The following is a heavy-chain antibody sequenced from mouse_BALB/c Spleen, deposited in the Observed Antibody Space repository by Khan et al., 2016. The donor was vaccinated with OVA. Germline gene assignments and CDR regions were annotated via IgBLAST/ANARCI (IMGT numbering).Heavy chain of an antibody. V-gene: IGHV1-7*01. CDR3: TRDRIDY. CDR1: GYTFTTYW. CDR2: INPTSGYT. J-gene: IGHJ2*01. Sequence: QVQLQQSGAELAKPGASVKMSCKASGYTFTTYWMHWVKQRPGQGLEWIGYINPTSGYTDYNEKFKDRATLSADKSSSKAYMQLGSLTSEDSAVYYCTRDRIDYWGQGTTLTVSS.